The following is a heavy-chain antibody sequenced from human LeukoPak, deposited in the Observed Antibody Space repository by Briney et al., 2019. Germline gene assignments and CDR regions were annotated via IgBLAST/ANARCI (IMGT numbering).Heavy chain of an antibody. D-gene: IGHD3-10*01. J-gene: IGHJ4*02. V-gene: IGHV4-59*08. Sequence: SETLSLTCTVSGGSISSSYWSWIRQPPGKGLEWIGYIYYSGSTNYNPSFKSRVAISVDTSKNQFSLKLSSVTAADTAVYYCARAPRVRGVRFDYWGQGTLVTVSS. CDR2: IYYSGST. CDR1: GGSISSSY. CDR3: ARAPRVRGVRFDY.